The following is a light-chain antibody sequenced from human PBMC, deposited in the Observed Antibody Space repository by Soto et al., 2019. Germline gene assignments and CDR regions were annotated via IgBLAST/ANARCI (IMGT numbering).Light chain of an antibody. J-gene: IGLJ1*01. CDR2: DDN. CDR1: SSNIGGNS. Sequence: QSVLTQPPSVSAAPGQTVTISCSGSSSNIGGNSVSWYQQLPGTAPKLLMYDDNKRPSGIPDRFSGSKSGTSATLGITGFQTGDEADYYCGSWDSSLSAYVFGTGTKVTVL. CDR3: GSWDSSLSAYV. V-gene: IGLV1-51*01.